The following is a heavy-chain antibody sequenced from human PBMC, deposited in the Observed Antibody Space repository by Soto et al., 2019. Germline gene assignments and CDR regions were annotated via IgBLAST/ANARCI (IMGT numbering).Heavy chain of an antibody. D-gene: IGHD2-8*01. CDR1: GGSISSYY. J-gene: IGHJ5*02. Sequence: ETLSLTCTVSGGSISSYYWSWIRQPPGKGLEWIGYIYYSGSTNYNPSLKSRVTISVDTSKNQFSLKLSSVTAADTAVYYCARHRHVRTNVDWIDPWGQGTLVSVSS. CDR3: ARHRHVRTNVDWIDP. V-gene: IGHV4-59*08. CDR2: IYYSGST.